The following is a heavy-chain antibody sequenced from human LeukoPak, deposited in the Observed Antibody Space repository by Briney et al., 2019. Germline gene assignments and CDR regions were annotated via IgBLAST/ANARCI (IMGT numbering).Heavy chain of an antibody. CDR3: ARGGYSYGYRTYYYYYMDV. Sequence: GGSLRLSCAASGFTFSSYSMNWVRQAPGKGLEWVSSISSSSSYIYYADSVKGRFTISRDNSKNTLYLQMNSLRAEDTAVYYCARGGYSYGYRTYYYYYMDVWGKGTTVTISS. CDR2: ISSSSSYI. CDR1: GFTFSSYS. V-gene: IGHV3-21*01. D-gene: IGHD5-18*01. J-gene: IGHJ6*03.